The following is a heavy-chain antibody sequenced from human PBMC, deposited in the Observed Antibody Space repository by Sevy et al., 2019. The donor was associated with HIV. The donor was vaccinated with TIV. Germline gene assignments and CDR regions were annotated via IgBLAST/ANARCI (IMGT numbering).Heavy chain of an antibody. D-gene: IGHD1-1*01. Sequence: GESLKISCAASGFTFSSYWMSWVRQAPGKGLEWVTNIKQDGSEKYYVDSVKGRFTISRDNAKNSLYLQMNSLRAEDTAVYYCARVNGKGPNYYYGMDVWGQGTTVTVSS. CDR3: ARVNGKGPNYYYGMDV. J-gene: IGHJ6*02. CDR2: IKQDGSEK. V-gene: IGHV3-7*01. CDR1: GFTFSSYW.